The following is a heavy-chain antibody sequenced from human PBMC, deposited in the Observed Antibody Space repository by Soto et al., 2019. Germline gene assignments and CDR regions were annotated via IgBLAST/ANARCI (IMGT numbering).Heavy chain of an antibody. Sequence: GESLNISCQGSGYSFSNYWIAWVRQMPGKGLEYMGIIYPSDSQTRYSPSFQGQVTISADKSISTAYLQWTSLKASDTAIYYCARHGFYGDYSSNYFDPWGQGTLVTVSS. J-gene: IGHJ5*02. CDR1: GYSFSNYW. D-gene: IGHD4-17*01. CDR2: IYPSDSQT. V-gene: IGHV5-51*01. CDR3: ARHGFYGDYSSNYFDP.